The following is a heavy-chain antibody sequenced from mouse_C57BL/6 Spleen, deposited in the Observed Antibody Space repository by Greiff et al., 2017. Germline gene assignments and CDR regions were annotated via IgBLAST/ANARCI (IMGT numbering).Heavy chain of an antibody. CDR2: IYPGGGYT. Sequence: VQVVESGAELVRPGTSVKMSCKASGYTFTNYWIGWAKQRPGHGLEWIGDIYPGGGYTNYNEKFKGKATLTADKSSSTADMQFSSLTSEDSAIYYCARGGNSSGPYAMDYWGQGTSVTVSS. CDR1: GYTFTNYW. V-gene: IGHV1-63*01. D-gene: IGHD3-2*02. CDR3: ARGGNSSGPYAMDY. J-gene: IGHJ4*01.